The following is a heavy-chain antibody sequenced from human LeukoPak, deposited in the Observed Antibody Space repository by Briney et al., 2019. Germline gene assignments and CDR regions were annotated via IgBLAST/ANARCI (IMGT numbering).Heavy chain of an antibody. CDR1: DDSITIYY. J-gene: IGHJ6*03. CDR2: IDHTGTT. CDR3: ARGRVSSRTWHSTYYYYFYMDV. D-gene: IGHD4-11*01. V-gene: IGHV4-59*01. Sequence: SETLSLTCSVSDDSITIYYWTWIRQPPGKGPEWIGYIDHTGTTNYNPSLDSRVTISINTSKNHFSLQLSSVTAADRAVYFWARGRVSSRTWHSTYYYYFYMDVWGKGTTVTVSS.